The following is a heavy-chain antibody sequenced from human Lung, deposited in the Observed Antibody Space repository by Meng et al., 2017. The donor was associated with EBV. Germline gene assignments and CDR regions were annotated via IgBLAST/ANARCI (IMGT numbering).Heavy chain of an antibody. J-gene: IGHJ4*02. V-gene: IGHV4-30-4*01. Sequence: QWRPHGQGPGPVKPLRTLSPTVTVSGGAISSGDYYWNWIRQPQGKGLEWIGYIYYSGNPYYNPSLKSRVTMSVDTSKTQFSLKLSSVTAADTAVYYCAREWCSGGSCYPDYWGQGTLVTVSS. CDR3: AREWCSGGSCYPDY. D-gene: IGHD2-15*01. CDR1: GGAISSGDYY. CDR2: IYYSGNP.